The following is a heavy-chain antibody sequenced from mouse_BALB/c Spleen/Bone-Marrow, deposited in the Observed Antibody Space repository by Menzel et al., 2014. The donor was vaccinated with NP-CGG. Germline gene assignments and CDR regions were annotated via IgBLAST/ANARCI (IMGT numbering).Heavy chain of an antibody. Sequence: QVQLQQSGAELVRPGASVKLSCKASGYTFTSYWINWVKQRPGQGLEWIGNIHPSDSYTNHNQKFKDKATLTVDKSSSTADMQLSSPTSEDSAVYYCTRREGNYAFAYWGQGTLVTVSA. J-gene: IGHJ3*01. CDR2: IHPSDSYT. CDR1: GYTFTSYW. V-gene: IGHV1-69*02. D-gene: IGHD2-1*01. CDR3: TRREGNYAFAY.